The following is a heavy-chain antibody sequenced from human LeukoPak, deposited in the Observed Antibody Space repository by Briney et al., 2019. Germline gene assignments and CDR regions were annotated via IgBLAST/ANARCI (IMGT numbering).Heavy chain of an antibody. CDR3: ARVPSSSRNWFDP. D-gene: IGHD6-6*01. CDR2: IKQGGSEK. Sequence: PGGSLRLSCAASGFTFSSYWMSWVRQAPGKGLEWVANIKQGGSEKYYVDSVKGRFTISRDNAKNSLYLQMNSLRAEDTAVYYCARVPSSSRNWFDPWGQGTLVTVSS. CDR1: GFTFSSYW. V-gene: IGHV3-7*01. J-gene: IGHJ5*02.